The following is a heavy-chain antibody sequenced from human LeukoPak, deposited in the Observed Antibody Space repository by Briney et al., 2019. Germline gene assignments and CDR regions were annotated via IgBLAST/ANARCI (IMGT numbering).Heavy chain of an antibody. V-gene: IGHV3-30*03. Sequence: PGGSLRLSCAASGFTFTSYAMSWVRQAPGKGLEWVAVISHDGSNTYYTDSVKGRFTISRGDSKNTLYLQMNSLRGEDTAVYYCARPYCSSSSCNPYYYWFMDVWGKGTTVTVSS. J-gene: IGHJ6*03. CDR2: ISHDGSNT. D-gene: IGHD2-2*01. CDR3: ARPYCSSSSCNPYYYWFMDV. CDR1: GFTFTSYA.